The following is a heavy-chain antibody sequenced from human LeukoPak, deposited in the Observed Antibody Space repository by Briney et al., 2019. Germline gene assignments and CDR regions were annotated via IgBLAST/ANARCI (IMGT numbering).Heavy chain of an antibody. CDR2: LSSDISYR. CDR1: GFTFTTYA. Sequence: GGSLRLSCAASGFTFTTYAMHWVRQAPGKGLEWVAVLSSDISYRSYADSVKGRFSISRDNSKNTLNLQMDSLRADDTAVYYCVKQTLSSGLDYWGQGTLVTVSS. D-gene: IGHD6-19*01. V-gene: IGHV3-30*18. J-gene: IGHJ4*02. CDR3: VKQTLSSGLDY.